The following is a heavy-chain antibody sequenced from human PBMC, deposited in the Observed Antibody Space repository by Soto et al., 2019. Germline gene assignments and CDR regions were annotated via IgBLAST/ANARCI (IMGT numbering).Heavy chain of an antibody. Sequence: GGSLRLSCAASGFTFSSYGMHWVRQAPGKGLEWVAVIWYDGSNKYYADSVKGRFTISRDNSKNTLYLQMNSLRAEDTAVYYCARAKVTTYYYYGMDVWGQGTTVTVSS. CDR1: GFTFSSYG. J-gene: IGHJ6*02. CDR3: ARAKVTTYYYYGMDV. V-gene: IGHV3-33*01. D-gene: IGHD4-17*01. CDR2: IWYDGSNK.